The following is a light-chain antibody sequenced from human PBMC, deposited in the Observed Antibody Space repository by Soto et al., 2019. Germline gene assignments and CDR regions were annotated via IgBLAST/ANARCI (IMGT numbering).Light chain of an antibody. CDR3: KKYTSYPLT. CDR2: KAS. J-gene: IGKJ4*01. CDR1: QSISSW. Sequence: DIQMTQSPSTLSASVGDRVTITCRASQSISSWLAWYQQKPGKAPNLLIYKASSLESGVPSRFSGSASVTEFTLTMNSLQTDDFATYYCKKYTSYPLTFGGGTKVEIK. V-gene: IGKV1-5*03.